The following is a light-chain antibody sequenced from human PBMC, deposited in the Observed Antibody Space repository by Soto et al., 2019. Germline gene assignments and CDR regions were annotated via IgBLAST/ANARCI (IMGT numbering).Light chain of an antibody. J-gene: IGLJ1*01. V-gene: IGLV2-14*01. CDR3: SSYTSSIPSV. CDR2: DVS. Sequence: QSALTQPASVSGSPGQSITISCTGTSSDVGGYNYVSWYQQLPGKAPKLMIYDVSNRPSGVSNRFSGSKSGNTASLTISGLQAEDEADYYCSSYTSSIPSVFGTGTKVTVL. CDR1: SSDVGGYNY.